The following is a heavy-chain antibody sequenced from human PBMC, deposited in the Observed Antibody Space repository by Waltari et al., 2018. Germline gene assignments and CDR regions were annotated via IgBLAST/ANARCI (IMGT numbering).Heavy chain of an antibody. Sequence: QVQLQQWGAGLLKPSETLSLTCAVYGGSFSGYYLSWIRQPPGKGLEWIGEINHSGSTIYNPPLKGRSTISVDTSKNQFSLKLSSVTAADTAVYYCARDKATATGWYFDLWGRGTLVTVSS. D-gene: IGHD4-17*01. J-gene: IGHJ2*01. CDR3: ARDKATATGWYFDL. CDR2: INHSGST. V-gene: IGHV4-34*01. CDR1: GGSFSGYY.